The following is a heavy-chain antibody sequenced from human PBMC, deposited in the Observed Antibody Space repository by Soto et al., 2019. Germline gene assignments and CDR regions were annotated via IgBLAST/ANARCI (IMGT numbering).Heavy chain of an antibody. CDR2: ISSNGGST. Sequence: GVYLRLSCSVSGFAFSTYAMHWVRQAPGKGLQYVSSISSNGGSTYYPDSVKGRFTISRDNSKNTLYLQMSSLRAEDTAVYYCVKDRCIDDWGQGTRVSVAS. CDR3: VKDRCIDD. CDR1: GFAFSTYA. J-gene: IGHJ4*02. V-gene: IGHV3-64D*06. D-gene: IGHD3-16*02.